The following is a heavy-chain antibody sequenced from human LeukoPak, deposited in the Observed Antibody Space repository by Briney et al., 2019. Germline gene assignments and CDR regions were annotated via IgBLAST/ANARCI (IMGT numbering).Heavy chain of an antibody. CDR2: ISSSSSYI. Sequence: PGGSLRLSCAASGFTFSNYNMNWVRQAPGKGLEWVSSISSSSSYIYYADSVKGRFTISRDNAKNSLYLQMNSLRAEDTAVYYCARGLRYYDSSPYPIDYWGQGTLVTVSS. CDR3: ARGLRYYDSSPYPIDY. V-gene: IGHV3-21*01. D-gene: IGHD3-22*01. J-gene: IGHJ4*02. CDR1: GFTFSNYN.